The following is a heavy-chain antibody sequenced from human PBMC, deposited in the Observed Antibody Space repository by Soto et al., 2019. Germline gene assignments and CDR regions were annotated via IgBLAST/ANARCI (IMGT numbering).Heavy chain of an antibody. CDR2: ISGGIGST. J-gene: IGHJ2*01. V-gene: IGHV3-23*01. CDR3: AKRGILGAQGMAYFDL. Sequence: EVQLLESGGGLVQPGGSLRLSCVASGFSFGTYAMTWVRQVPGKGLEWVSTISGGIGSTFYADSVKGRFTISRDNSKNTLYLQMNSLGLEDMSIYHCAKRGILGAQGMAYFDLWGRGTLVTVSS. D-gene: IGHD1-26*01. CDR1: GFSFGTYA.